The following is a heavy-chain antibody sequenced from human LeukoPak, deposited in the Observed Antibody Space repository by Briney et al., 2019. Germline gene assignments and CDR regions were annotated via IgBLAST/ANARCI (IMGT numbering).Heavy chain of an antibody. V-gene: IGHV3-11*04. CDR1: GFTFSDYY. CDR2: ISSSGSTI. D-gene: IGHD3-22*01. J-gene: IGHJ4*02. CDR3: ARDPTHDYYDSSGVSFDY. Sequence: GGSLRLSCAASGFTFSDYYMSWIRQAPGKGLEWVSYISSSGSTIYYADSVKGRFTISRDNAKNSLHLQMNSLRAEDTAVYYCARDPTHDYYDSSGVSFDYWGQGTLVTVSS.